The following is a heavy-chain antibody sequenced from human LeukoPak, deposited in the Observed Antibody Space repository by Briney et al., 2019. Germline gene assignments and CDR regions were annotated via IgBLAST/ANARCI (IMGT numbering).Heavy chain of an antibody. CDR3: ASNVGGGSAMDV. D-gene: IGHD3-16*01. Sequence: GASVRVSCKASGYTFTSYYMHWVRQAPGQGLEWMGIINPSGGSTSYAQKFQGRVTMTRDMSTSTVYMELSSLRSEDTAVYYCASNVGGGSAMDVWGKGTTVTVSS. CDR2: INPSGGST. CDR1: GYTFTSYY. J-gene: IGHJ6*03. V-gene: IGHV1-46*01.